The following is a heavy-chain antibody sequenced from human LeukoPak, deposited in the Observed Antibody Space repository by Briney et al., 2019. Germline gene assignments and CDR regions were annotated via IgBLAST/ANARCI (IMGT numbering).Heavy chain of an antibody. V-gene: IGHV1-2*02. Sequence: ASVKVSCKASGYTFTGYLIHWVRQAPGQGLEYMGWVNPNGGGSKSTQKFQGRVTMTRDTSISTAYMELSSLTSDDTAVYFCAREAPGSGNFDYWGQGTLVTVSS. D-gene: IGHD3-10*01. CDR3: AREAPGSGNFDY. CDR1: GYTFTGYL. CDR2: VNPNGGGS. J-gene: IGHJ4*02.